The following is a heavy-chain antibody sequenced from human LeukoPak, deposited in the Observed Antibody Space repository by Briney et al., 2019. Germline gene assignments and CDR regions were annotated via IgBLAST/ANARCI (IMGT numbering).Heavy chain of an antibody. CDR1: GGSISSPY. CDR2: IYYSGST. V-gene: IGHV4-59*11. J-gene: IGHJ6*02. D-gene: IGHD3-10*01. CDR3: ARTSSGFRYGMDV. Sequence: SETLSLTCTVSGGSISSPYWTWIRQPPGKGLEWIGYIYYSGSTNYNPSLKSRVSISIDTSKNQFSLKLSSVTAADTAVYYCARTSSGFRYGMDVWGQGTTVIVSS.